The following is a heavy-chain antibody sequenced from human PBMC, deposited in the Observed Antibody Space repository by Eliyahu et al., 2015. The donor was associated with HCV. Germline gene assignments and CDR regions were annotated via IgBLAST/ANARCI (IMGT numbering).Heavy chain of an antibody. CDR1: GFXFRSYA. Sequence: EVQLLESGGGLAQPGGSLRLSCAASGFXFRSYAMSWFRQAPGKGLEWVSAISASAATYYADPVKGRFTISRDNSRNTVYLQMNSLGAEDTAMYYCGKEIPKVWGIYIVDWWGQGTLVTVSS. J-gene: IGHJ4*02. CDR3: GKEIPKVWGIYIVDW. V-gene: IGHV3-23*01. CDR2: ISASAAT. D-gene: IGHD3-16*01.